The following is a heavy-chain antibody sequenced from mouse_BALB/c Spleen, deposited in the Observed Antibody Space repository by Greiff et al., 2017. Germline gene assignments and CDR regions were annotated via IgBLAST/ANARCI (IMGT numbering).Heavy chain of an antibody. CDR3: ARDPYYYGSSSYAMDY. CDR1: GFTFSSYY. D-gene: IGHD1-1*01. J-gene: IGHJ4*01. Sequence: EVQLVESGGGLVKLGGSLKLSCAASGFTFSSYYMYWVRQTPEKRLEWVATISDGGSYTYYPDSVKGRFTISRDNAKNNLYLQMSSLKSEDTAMYYCARDPYYYGSSSYAMDYWGQGTSVTVSS. V-gene: IGHV5-4*02. CDR2: ISDGGSYT.